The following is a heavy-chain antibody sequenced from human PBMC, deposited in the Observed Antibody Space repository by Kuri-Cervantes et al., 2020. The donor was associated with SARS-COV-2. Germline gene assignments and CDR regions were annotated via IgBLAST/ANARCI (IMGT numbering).Heavy chain of an antibody. D-gene: IGHD3-3*01. J-gene: IGHJ3*02. V-gene: IGHV4-39*01. CDR1: GGSISSSSYY. Sequence: GSLRLSCTVSGGSISSSSYYWGWIRQPPGKGLEWIGSIYYSGSTYYNPSLKSRVTISVDTSKNQFSLKLSSVTAADTAVYYCARRFPGDAFDIWGQGTMVTVSS. CDR3: ARRFPGDAFDI. CDR2: IYYSGST.